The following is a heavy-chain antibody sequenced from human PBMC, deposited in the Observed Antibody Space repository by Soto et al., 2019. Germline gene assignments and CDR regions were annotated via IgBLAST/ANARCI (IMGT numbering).Heavy chain of an antibody. D-gene: IGHD3-22*01. Sequence: QVHLLLQSGAEVKKPGSSVKVSCKASGGTPSNSAISWVRQAPGQGLEWMGGIIPGVGLGKYAQNFQGRVTITADDSTNTAYMGLSSLRPEDTAVYYCAGGRIVVVGSRAYYGMDVWGQGTTVTVSS. V-gene: IGHV1-69*01. CDR1: GGTPSNSA. J-gene: IGHJ6*02. CDR2: IIPGVGLG. CDR3: AGGRIVVVGSRAYYGMDV.